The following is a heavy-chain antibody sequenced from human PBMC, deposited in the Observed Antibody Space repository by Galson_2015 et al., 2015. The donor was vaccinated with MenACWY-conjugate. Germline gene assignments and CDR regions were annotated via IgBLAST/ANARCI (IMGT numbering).Heavy chain of an antibody. D-gene: IGHD2-15*01. Sequence: QSGAEVKKPGESLKISCKGSGYSFTSYWIGWVRQMPGKGLEWMGIIYPGDSDTRYSPSFQGQVTISADKSISTAHLQWSSLKASDTAMYYCARRLGYCSGGSCLGLLDYWGQGTLVTVSS. J-gene: IGHJ4*02. CDR1: GYSFTSYW. CDR2: IYPGDSDT. V-gene: IGHV5-51*01. CDR3: ARRLGYCSGGSCLGLLDY.